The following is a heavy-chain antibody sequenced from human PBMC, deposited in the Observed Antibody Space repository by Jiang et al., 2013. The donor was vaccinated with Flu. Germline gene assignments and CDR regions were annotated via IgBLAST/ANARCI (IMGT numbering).Heavy chain of an antibody. Sequence: GSGLVKPSQTLSLTCTVSGGSISSGGYYWSWIRQHPGKGLEWIGYIYYSGSTYYNPSLKSRVTISVDTSKNQFSLKLSSVTAADTAVYYCARYSITGTRGFDYWGQGTLVTGLL. J-gene: IGHJ4*02. CDR3: ARYSITGTRGFDY. CDR2: IYYSGST. D-gene: IGHD1-20*01. CDR1: GGSISSGGYY. V-gene: IGHV4-31*03.